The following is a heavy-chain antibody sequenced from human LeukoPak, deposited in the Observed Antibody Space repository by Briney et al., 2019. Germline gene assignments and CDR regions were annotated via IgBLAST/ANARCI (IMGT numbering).Heavy chain of an antibody. CDR2: LSSSGVRT. CDR3: AKNKGQLVPNYCMNV. Sequence: GGSLRLSCTASGFTLSSFAMSWVRQAPGKGLELVSTLSSSGVRTYYADSVKGRFTISRDNSLNTAFLQMNSLRGEDTAIYYCAKNKGQLVPNYCMNVWGKGTTVTVSS. V-gene: IGHV3-23*01. J-gene: IGHJ6*03. D-gene: IGHD6-13*01. CDR1: GFTLSSFA.